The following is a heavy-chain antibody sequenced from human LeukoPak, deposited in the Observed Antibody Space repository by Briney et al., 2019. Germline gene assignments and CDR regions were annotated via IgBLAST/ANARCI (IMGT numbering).Heavy chain of an antibody. Sequence: GGSLRLSCAASGFTFSSYAMHWVRQAPGKGLEWVAVISYDGSNKYYADSVKGRFTIPRDNSKNTLYLQMNSLRAEDTAVYYCARDLGGSYFWYFDYWGQGTLVTVSS. J-gene: IGHJ4*02. CDR1: GFTFSSYA. CDR3: ARDLGGSYFWYFDY. D-gene: IGHD1-26*01. CDR2: ISYDGSNK. V-gene: IGHV3-30*04.